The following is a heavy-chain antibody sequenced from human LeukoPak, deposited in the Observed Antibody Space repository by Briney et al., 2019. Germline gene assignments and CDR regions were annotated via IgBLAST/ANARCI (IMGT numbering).Heavy chain of an antibody. CDR2: ISAYNGNT. Sequence: ASVKVSCKASGYTFTSYGISWVRQAPGQGLEWMGWISAYNGNTNYAQKFQGRVTMTRDTSISTAYMELSRLTSDDTAVYYCARDPITGTTGYMDVWGKGTTVTVSS. D-gene: IGHD1-7*01. CDR1: GYTFTSYG. CDR3: ARDPITGTTGYMDV. J-gene: IGHJ6*03. V-gene: IGHV1-18*01.